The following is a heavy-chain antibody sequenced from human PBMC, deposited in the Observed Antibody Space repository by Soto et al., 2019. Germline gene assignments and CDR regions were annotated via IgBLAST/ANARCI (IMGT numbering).Heavy chain of an antibody. CDR3: VGGVRYFDWLLPPDAFDI. Sequence: QVPLVQSGAEVKKPGASVKVSCKASGYTFTSYGISWVRQAPGQGLEWMGWISAYNGNTNYAQKLQGRVTMTTDTSTSTAYRELRSLRSDDTAVYYCVGGVRYFDWLLPPDAFDIWGQGTMVTVSS. D-gene: IGHD3-9*01. J-gene: IGHJ3*02. V-gene: IGHV1-18*04. CDR2: ISAYNGNT. CDR1: GYTFTSYG.